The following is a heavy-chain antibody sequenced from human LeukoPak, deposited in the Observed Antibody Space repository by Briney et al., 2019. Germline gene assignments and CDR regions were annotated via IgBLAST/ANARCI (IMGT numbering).Heavy chain of an antibody. Sequence: GGSLRLSCAASGFTFRTYSMSWVRQAPGKGLEWVSGIYGNGGRTFYADSVKGRFTISRDNSKNMLFLHVDSLRAEDTALYYCAKDEGRLLTNWYRQYWGQGTPVTVSS. CDR1: GFTFRTYS. J-gene: IGHJ4*02. CDR2: IYGNGGRT. D-gene: IGHD1-1*01. V-gene: IGHV3-23*01. CDR3: AKDEGRLLTNWYRQY.